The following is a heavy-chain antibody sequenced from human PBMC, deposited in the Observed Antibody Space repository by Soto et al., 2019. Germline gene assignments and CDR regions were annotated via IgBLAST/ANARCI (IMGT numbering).Heavy chain of an antibody. J-gene: IGHJ5*02. CDR3: VRDYILTGFDP. CDR1: GGSISNYY. Sequence: SETLSLTCTVSGGSISNYYWTWVRQPPGKGLEWIGYVYYSGGTNYNPSLESRVTISIDASKNQFSLKMKSVTAADTAVYYCVRDYILTGFDPWGQGYLVTVSS. D-gene: IGHD3-9*01. V-gene: IGHV4-59*01. CDR2: VYYSGGT.